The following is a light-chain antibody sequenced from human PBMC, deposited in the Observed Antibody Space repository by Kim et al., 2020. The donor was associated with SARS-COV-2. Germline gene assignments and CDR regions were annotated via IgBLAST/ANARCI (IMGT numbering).Light chain of an antibody. J-gene: IGLJ3*02. Sequence: GQSITVSCYGTSSDFGGYNYVSWYRQHPGKAPKLMIYDVSKRPSGVSNRFSGSKSGNTASLTISGLQAEDEADYYCSSYTSSSTWVFGGGTQLTVL. CDR3: SSYTSSSTWV. CDR1: SSDFGGYNY. CDR2: DVS. V-gene: IGLV2-14*04.